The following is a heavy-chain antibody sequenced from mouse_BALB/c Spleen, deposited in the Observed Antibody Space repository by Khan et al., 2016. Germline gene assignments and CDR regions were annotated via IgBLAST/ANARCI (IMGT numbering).Heavy chain of an antibody. Sequence: EVQLQESGPGLVKPSQSLSLTCTVTGYSITSDYAWNWIRQFPGNKLEWMGYISYSGSTSYNPSLKSRISITRDTSKNQFLLQLNSVTTEDTATXYCAILIYYYGSRFAYWGQVTLVTVSA. V-gene: IGHV3-2*02. CDR1: GYSITSDYA. CDR3: AILIYYYGSRFAY. CDR2: ISYSGST. D-gene: IGHD1-1*01. J-gene: IGHJ3*01.